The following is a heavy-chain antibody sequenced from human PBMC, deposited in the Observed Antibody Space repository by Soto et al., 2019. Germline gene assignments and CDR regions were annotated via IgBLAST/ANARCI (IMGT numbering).Heavy chain of an antibody. D-gene: IGHD3-22*01. CDR2: SSNSGTFT. V-gene: IGHV3-11*05. Sequence: QVQLVESGGGLVKPGGSLRLSCAASGFSISDHYMSWIRQAPGKGLEWVSYSSNSGTFTKYADSVKGRFSISRDNAKNSLYLQMNSLRAEDTAVYYCARRSSGYPYYFDYWGQGTLVTVSS. CDR1: GFSISDHY. CDR3: ARRSSGYPYYFDY. J-gene: IGHJ4*02.